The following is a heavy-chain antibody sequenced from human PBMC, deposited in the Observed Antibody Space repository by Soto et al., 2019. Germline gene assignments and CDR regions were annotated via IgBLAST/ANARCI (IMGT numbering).Heavy chain of an antibody. V-gene: IGHV4-34*01. Sequence: NPSETLSLTCAVYGGSFSGYYWSWIRQPPGKGLEWIGEINHSGSTNYNPSLKSRVTISVDTSKNQFSLKLSSVTAADTAVYYCARTGVTTARGMDVWGQGTTVTVSS. CDR1: GGSFSGYY. J-gene: IGHJ6*02. CDR3: ARTGVTTARGMDV. CDR2: INHSGST. D-gene: IGHD4-17*01.